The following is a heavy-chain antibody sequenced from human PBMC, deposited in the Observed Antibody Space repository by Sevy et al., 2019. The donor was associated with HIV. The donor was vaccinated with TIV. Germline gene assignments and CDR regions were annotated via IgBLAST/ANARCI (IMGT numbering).Heavy chain of an antibody. V-gene: IGHV1-8*01. Sequence: ASVKVSCKASGYTFTSYDINWVRQATGQGLEWMGWMNPNSGNTGYAQKFQGRVTMTRNTSISTAYMELSSLRSEETVVHYCARGLKFDFWSGENFRATGFGSADVWGKGTTVTVSS. J-gene: IGHJ6*04. D-gene: IGHD3-3*01. CDR3: ARGLKFDFWSGENFRATGFGSADV. CDR1: GYTFTSYD. CDR2: MNPNSGNT.